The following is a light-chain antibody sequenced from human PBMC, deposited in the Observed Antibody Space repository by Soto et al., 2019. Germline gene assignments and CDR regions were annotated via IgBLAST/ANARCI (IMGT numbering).Light chain of an antibody. CDR1: QSISSW. J-gene: IGKJ1*01. V-gene: IGKV1-5*01. Sequence: DIQMTNSPSTLSASEGDIVTITCRASQSISSWLAWYQQKPGKAPKLLIYDASSLESGVPSRFSGSGSGTEFTLTISSLQPDDFATHYCQQYNSYSRTFGQATKVDIK. CDR3: QQYNSYSRT. CDR2: DAS.